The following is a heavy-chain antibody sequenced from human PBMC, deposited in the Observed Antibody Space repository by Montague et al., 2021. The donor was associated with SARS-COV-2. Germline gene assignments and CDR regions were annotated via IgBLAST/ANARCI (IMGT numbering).Heavy chain of an antibody. CDR1: GSTFSGYW. Sequence: SLRLSCAASGSTFSGYWMSWVRQAPGKGLEWVANTKQDGSEKYYVDSVKGRFTISRDNAKNSLYLQMNSLRAEDTAVYYCARDSFWSGYYTDYYGMDVWGQGTTVTVSS. CDR3: ARDSFWSGYYTDYYGMDV. D-gene: IGHD3-3*01. CDR2: TKQDGSEK. J-gene: IGHJ6*02. V-gene: IGHV3-7*01.